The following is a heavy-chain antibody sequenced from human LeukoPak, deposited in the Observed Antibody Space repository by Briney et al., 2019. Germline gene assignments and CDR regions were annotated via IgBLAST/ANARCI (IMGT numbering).Heavy chain of an antibody. D-gene: IGHD3-10*01. J-gene: IGHJ6*02. CDR1: GGSISSYY. Sequence: PSETLSLTCTVSGGSISSYYWGWIRQPPGKGLEWIGYIYYSGSRSYNPSLKSRVTISVDTSKNQFSLKLSSVTAADTAVYYCARILWFGESYGMDVWGQGTTVTASS. CDR3: ARILWFGESYGMDV. V-gene: IGHV4-59*01. CDR2: IYYSGSR.